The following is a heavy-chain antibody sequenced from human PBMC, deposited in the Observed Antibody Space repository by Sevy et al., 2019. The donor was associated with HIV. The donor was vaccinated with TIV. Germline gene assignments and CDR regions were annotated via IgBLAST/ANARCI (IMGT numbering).Heavy chain of an antibody. D-gene: IGHD3-10*01. V-gene: IGHV3-30*04. J-gene: IGHJ3*02. CDR3: ANKGGSRPNDAFDT. CDR1: GFTFNTHA. Sequence: GGSLRLSCAASGFTFNTHAMHWVRQAPGKGLEWVALISYDGIIKYYADSVKGRLTISRDNSKNTLSLQMNSLRIEDTAVYYCANKGGSRPNDAFDTWGQGTVVTVSS. CDR2: ISYDGIIK.